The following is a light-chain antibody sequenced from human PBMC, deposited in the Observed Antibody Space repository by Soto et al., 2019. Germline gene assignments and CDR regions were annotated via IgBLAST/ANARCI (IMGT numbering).Light chain of an antibody. CDR3: QRYNNWPLT. V-gene: IGKV3-15*01. CDR2: DTS. J-gene: IGKJ4*01. CDR1: QSVSSSY. Sequence: RLMTQSPATLSVSPGERPTLSLTPSQSVSSSYLAWYQHKPGQTPRLLIYDTSARATGVPARFSGSRSGTEFTLTISSLQSEDFAVYYCQRYNNWPLTFGGGTKVDIK.